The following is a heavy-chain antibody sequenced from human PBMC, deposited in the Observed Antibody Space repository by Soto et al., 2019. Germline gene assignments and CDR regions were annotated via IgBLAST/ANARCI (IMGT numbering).Heavy chain of an antibody. Sequence: SETLSLTCSVSGGSISSGYYYWSWIRQPPGKGLEWIGYIYHSGSTYYNPSLKSRVTISVDRSKNQFSLKLSSVTAADTAVYYCARDGWGYYDRSGYKRYGMDVWGQGTTVTVSS. V-gene: IGHV4-30-2*01. J-gene: IGHJ6*02. CDR2: IYHSGST. D-gene: IGHD3-22*01. CDR3: ARDGWGYYDRSGYKRYGMDV. CDR1: GGSISSGYYY.